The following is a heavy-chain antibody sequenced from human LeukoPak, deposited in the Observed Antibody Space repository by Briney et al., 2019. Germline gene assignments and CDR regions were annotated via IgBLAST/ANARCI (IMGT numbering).Heavy chain of an antibody. J-gene: IGHJ4*02. V-gene: IGHV1-8*01. Sequence: ASVKVSCKASGYTFTSYDINWVRQATGQGLEWMGWMNPNSGNTGYAQKFQGRVTMTRNTSISTAYMELSSLRSEDTAVYYCARWGYDFWSGYYTPFDYWGQGTLVTVSS. CDR2: MNPNSGNT. CDR1: GYTFTSYD. D-gene: IGHD3-3*01. CDR3: ARWGYDFWSGYYTPFDY.